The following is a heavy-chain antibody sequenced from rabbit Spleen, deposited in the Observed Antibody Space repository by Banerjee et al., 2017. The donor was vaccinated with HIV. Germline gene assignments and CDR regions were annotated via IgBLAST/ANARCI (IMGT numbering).Heavy chain of an antibody. CDR2: IYPSSGRT. D-gene: IGHD4-2*01. CDR3: ARSDCYDSTPYDRLDL. V-gene: IGHV1S40*01. Sequence: QSLEESGGDLVKPGASLTLTCTASGLDFSSSYWICWVRQAPGKGLELIGCIYPSSGRTEYASWAKGRFTISKTSSTTVTLQMTSLAAADTATYFCARSDCYDSTPYDRLDLWGQGTLVTVS. CDR1: GLDFSSSYW. J-gene: IGHJ3*01.